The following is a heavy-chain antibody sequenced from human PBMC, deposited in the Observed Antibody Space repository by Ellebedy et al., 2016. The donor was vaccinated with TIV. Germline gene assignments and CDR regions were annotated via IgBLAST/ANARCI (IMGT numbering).Heavy chain of an antibody. J-gene: IGHJ4*02. Sequence: GGSLRLSCVASGFSFGNYAMHWVRQAPGKGLEWVSGISWNSLAKGYSDSVKGRFTISRDNTENSLFLQVNSLRPEDSAVYYCAKDFNPGTLNSGFSLFDSWGQGTLVTVSS. CDR1: GFSFGNYA. D-gene: IGHD1-14*01. V-gene: IGHV3-9*01. CDR2: ISWNSLAK. CDR3: AKDFNPGTLNSGFSLFDS.